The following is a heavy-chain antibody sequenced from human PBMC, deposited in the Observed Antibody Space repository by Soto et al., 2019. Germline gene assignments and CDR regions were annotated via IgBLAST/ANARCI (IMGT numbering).Heavy chain of an antibody. CDR3: ARDLYSSSSEVPDY. Sequence: GGSLRLSCAASGFTFSSYAMHWVRQAPGKGLEWVAVISYDGSNKYYADSVKGRFTISRDNSKNTLYLQMNSLRAEDTAVYYCARDLYSSSSEVPDYWGQGTLVTVSS. D-gene: IGHD6-6*01. CDR2: ISYDGSNK. CDR1: GFTFSSYA. J-gene: IGHJ4*02. V-gene: IGHV3-30*04.